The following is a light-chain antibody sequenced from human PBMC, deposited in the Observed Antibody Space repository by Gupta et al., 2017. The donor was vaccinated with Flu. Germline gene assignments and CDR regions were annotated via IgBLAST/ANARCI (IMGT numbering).Light chain of an antibody. Sequence: QSVLTQPPSASGTPGQRVTISCSGSSSNIGSHYVYWYQQLPGTAPKLLIYRNNQRPSGVPDRFSGSKSGTSASLAISGLRAEDEADYYCAAWEDSLSGRGVFGGGTKLTVL. J-gene: IGLJ3*02. V-gene: IGLV1-47*01. CDR1: SSNIGSHY. CDR2: RNN. CDR3: AAWEDSLSGRGV.